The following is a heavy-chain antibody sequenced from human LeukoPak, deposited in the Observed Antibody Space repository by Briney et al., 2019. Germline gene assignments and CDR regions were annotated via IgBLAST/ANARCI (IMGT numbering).Heavy chain of an antibody. CDR2: VNSDGKSA. CDR1: GFTLTGYW. V-gene: IGHV3-74*03. D-gene: IGHD3-10*01. J-gene: IGHJ5*02. CDR3: ARGGSGMNGLDP. Sequence: GGSLRLSCAASGFTLTGYWMHWVRQAPGKGLVWVSRVNSDGKSATYADSVKGRLTISRDNAKNTLYLQMNSLRVEDTAVYYCARGGSGMNGLDPWGQGTLVTVSS.